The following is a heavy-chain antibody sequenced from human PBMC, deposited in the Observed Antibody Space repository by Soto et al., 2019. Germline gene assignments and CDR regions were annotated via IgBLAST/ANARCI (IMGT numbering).Heavy chain of an antibody. CDR2: IFNDAGNE. D-gene: IGHD2-8*02. J-gene: IGHJ3*01. CDR1: GFTFKDCA. Sequence: QVQLVESGGDVVQPGRSLRLSCAASGFTFKDCAMHWVRQAPGKGLEWVSIIFNDAGNEYYTESVKGRFTISRDNSKNTLYLQMNSLRDEDTAVYYCAKETGTGRAPNGAYDVWGRGTRVTVSS. CDR3: AKETGTGRAPNGAYDV. V-gene: IGHV3-33*06.